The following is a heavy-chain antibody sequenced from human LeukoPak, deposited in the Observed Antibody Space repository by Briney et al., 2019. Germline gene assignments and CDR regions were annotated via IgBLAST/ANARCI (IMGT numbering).Heavy chain of an antibody. CDR1: GFTFSSYG. J-gene: IGHJ4*02. Sequence: GGSLRLSCTASGFTFSSYGMHWVRQAPGKGLEWVAFIRYDGSNKYYADSVKGRFTISRDNSKNTLYLQMNSLRAEDTAVYYCAKDSYDSSGYLINFDYWGQGTLVTVSS. CDR2: IRYDGSNK. D-gene: IGHD3-22*01. V-gene: IGHV3-30*02. CDR3: AKDSYDSSGYLINFDY.